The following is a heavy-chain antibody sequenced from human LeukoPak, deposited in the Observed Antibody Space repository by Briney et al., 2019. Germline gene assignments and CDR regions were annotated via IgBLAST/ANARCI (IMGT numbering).Heavy chain of an antibody. CDR3: VRESGYTYGL. Sequence: GGSLRLSCTASGFSFSGYWMRWVRQVPGKGLVWVSYIKSDGTTTNYADSVKGRFTISRDNAKNTLYLQMNSLRVEDTAVYYCVRESGYTYGLWGQGSLVTVSS. CDR1: GFSFSGYW. J-gene: IGHJ4*02. D-gene: IGHD5-24*01. V-gene: IGHV3-74*01. CDR2: IKSDGTTT.